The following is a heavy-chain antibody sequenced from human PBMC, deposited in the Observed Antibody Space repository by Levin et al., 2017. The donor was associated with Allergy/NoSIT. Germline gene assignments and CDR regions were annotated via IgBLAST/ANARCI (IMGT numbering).Heavy chain of an antibody. CDR2: INHSGST. D-gene: IGHD3-22*01. Sequence: PSETLSLTCAVYGGSFSGYYWSWIRQPPGKGLEWIGEINHSGSTNYNPSLKSRVTISVDTSKNQFSLKLSSVTAADTAVYYCAGFPLNTMIVVVTDYWGQGTLVTVSS. J-gene: IGHJ4*02. CDR1: GGSFSGYY. CDR3: AGFPLNTMIVVVTDY. V-gene: IGHV4-34*01.